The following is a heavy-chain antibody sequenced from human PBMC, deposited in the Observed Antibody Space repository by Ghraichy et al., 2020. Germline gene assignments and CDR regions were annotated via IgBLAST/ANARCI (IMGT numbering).Heavy chain of an antibody. V-gene: IGHV1-3*04. CDR2: INTATDNT. D-gene: IGHD6-13*01. CDR3: ARDDGSTWVKDY. CDR1: GYTFTRFA. J-gene: IGHJ4*02. Sequence: ASVKVSCKASGYTFTRFAMHWVRQAPGQRLEWMGWINTATDNTAYSQKFRGRLTITRDTSASTVYMELSSLSSEDTAVYYCARDDGSTWVKDYWGQGTPVTVSS.